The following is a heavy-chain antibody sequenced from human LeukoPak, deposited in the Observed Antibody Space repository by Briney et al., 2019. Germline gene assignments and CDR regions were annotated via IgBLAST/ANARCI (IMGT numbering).Heavy chain of an antibody. CDR2: IYYSGST. Sequence: SIYYSGSTYYNPSLKSRVTISVDTSKNQFSLKLSSVTAADTAVYYCASEADYDSSGYYPWGQGTLVTVSS. J-gene: IGHJ5*02. D-gene: IGHD3-22*01. CDR3: ASEADYDSSGYYP. V-gene: IGHV4-39*01.